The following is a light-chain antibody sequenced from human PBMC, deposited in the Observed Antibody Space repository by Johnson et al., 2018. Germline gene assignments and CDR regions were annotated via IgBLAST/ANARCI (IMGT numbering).Light chain of an antibody. CDR2: ENN. V-gene: IGLV1-51*02. Sequence: QSVLTQPPSVSAAPGQKVTISCSGSSSNIGNNYVSWYQQLPGTAPKLLIYENNKRPSGIPDRFSGSKSGTSATLGITGLQTGAEADYYCGTWDSSLSAGNVFGTAPKVTVL. CDR1: SSNIGNNY. J-gene: IGLJ1*01. CDR3: GTWDSSLSAGNV.